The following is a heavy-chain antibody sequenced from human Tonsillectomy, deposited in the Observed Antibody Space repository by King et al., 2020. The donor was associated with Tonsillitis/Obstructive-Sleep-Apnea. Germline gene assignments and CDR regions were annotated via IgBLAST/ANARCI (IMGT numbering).Heavy chain of an antibody. D-gene: IGHD3-10*01. J-gene: IGHJ6*02. V-gene: IGHV5-51*03. CDR2: IYPGDSDT. CDR1: GYSFTSYW. CDR3: AKSAEGIGELLKGGMDV. Sequence: VQLVESGAEVKKPGESLKISCKGSGYSFTSYWIGWVRQMPGKGLEWMGIIYPGDSDTRYSPSFQGQVTISADKSISTAYLQWSSLKVSDTAMYYCAKSAEGIGELLKGGMDVWGQGTTVTVSS.